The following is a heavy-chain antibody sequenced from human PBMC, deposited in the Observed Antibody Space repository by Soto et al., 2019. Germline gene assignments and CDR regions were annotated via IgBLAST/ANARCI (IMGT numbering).Heavy chain of an antibody. D-gene: IGHD3-10*01. CDR1: GFTFSSYA. J-gene: IGHJ5*02. Sequence: GGFLRVSCAASGFTFSSYAMSWVRQAPGKGLEWVSAISGSGGSTYYADSVKGRFTISRDNSKNTLYLQMNSLRAEDTAVYYCAKGEGFGDDPYNWFDPWGQGTLVTVSS. V-gene: IGHV3-23*01. CDR2: ISGSGGST. CDR3: AKGEGFGDDPYNWFDP.